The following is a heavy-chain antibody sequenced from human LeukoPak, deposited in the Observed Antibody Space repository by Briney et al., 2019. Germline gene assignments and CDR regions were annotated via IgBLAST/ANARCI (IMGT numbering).Heavy chain of an antibody. J-gene: IGHJ4*02. CDR2: IKEDGSEN. V-gene: IGHV3-7*04. Sequence: PGGSLRLSCVASGFTSSDYWMSWVRQAPGKGLEWVANIKEDGSENYYVDSVRGRFTISRDNAKNSLYLQMNSLRAEDTAMYYCARAYAGGIFDSWGQGTLVTVSS. D-gene: IGHD3-16*01. CDR1: GFTSSDYW. CDR3: ARAYAGGIFDS.